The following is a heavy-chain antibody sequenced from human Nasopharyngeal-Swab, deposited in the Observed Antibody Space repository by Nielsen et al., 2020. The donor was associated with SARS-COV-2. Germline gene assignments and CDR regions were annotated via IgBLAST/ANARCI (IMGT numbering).Heavy chain of an antibody. V-gene: IGHV7-4-1*02. Sequence: RHAHGQGCGGLRWINTNTGNPTYAQGFTGRFVFSLDTSVSTAYLQISSLKAEDTAVYYCARGLDDYGGHYYYYYYMDVWGKGTTVTVSS. J-gene: IGHJ6*03. CDR2: INTNTGNP. CDR3: ARGLDDYGGHYYYYYYMDV. D-gene: IGHD3-16*01.